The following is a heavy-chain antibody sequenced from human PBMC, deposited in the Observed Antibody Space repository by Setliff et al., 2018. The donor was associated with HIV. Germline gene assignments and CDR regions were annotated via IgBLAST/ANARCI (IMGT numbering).Heavy chain of an antibody. CDR2: IYYTEGT. J-gene: IGHJ3*01. V-gene: IGHV4-39*01. CDR3: ARAPPGIQNDAFDV. Sequence: SETLSLTCTVSGGSINNNNYYWGWIRQPPGKGLEWIGSIYYTEGTYSNPSLTSRLSISPDTSKNQFSLKLTSVTAADTAVYYCARAPPGIQNDAFDVWGQGTMVTVSS. CDR1: GGSINNNNYY.